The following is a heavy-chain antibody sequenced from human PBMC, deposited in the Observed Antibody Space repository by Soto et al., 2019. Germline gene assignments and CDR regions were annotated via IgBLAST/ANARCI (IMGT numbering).Heavy chain of an antibody. D-gene: IGHD3-22*01. J-gene: IGHJ5*02. V-gene: IGHV1-18*01. CDR3: AIDVKSYYDSSGYYDNWFDP. CDR1: GYTFTSYG. Sequence: ASVKVSCKASGYTFTSYGISWVRQAPGQGLEWMGWISAYNGNTNYAQKLQGRVTMITDTSTSTAYMELRSLRSDDTAVYYCAIDVKSYYDSSGYYDNWFDPWGQGTLVTVSS. CDR2: ISAYNGNT.